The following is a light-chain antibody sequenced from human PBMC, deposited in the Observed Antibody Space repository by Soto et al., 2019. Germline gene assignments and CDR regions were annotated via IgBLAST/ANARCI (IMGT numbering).Light chain of an antibody. J-gene: IGKJ5*01. CDR1: QTISSW. CDR3: QQYNGLIT. Sequence: DIQMTQSPSTLSGSVGDRVTITCRASQTISSWLAWYQQKPGKAPKLLIYKASTLKSGVPSRFSGSGSGTEFTLTISCLQSEDFATYYCQQYNGLITFGQGTRLEIK. CDR2: KAS. V-gene: IGKV1-5*03.